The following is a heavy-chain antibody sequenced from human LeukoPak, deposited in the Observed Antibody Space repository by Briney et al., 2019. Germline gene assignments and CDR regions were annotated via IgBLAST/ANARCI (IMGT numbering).Heavy chain of an antibody. D-gene: IGHD5-18*01. CDR2: IYTSGST. Sequence: PSETLSLTCTVSGGSISSGSYYWSWIRQPAGKGLEWIGRIYTSGSTNYNPSLKSRVTISVDTSKNQFSLKLSSVTAADTAVYYCARVRYSYGYDYWGQGTLVTVSS. V-gene: IGHV4-61*02. J-gene: IGHJ4*02. CDR1: GGSISSGSYY. CDR3: ARVRYSYGYDY.